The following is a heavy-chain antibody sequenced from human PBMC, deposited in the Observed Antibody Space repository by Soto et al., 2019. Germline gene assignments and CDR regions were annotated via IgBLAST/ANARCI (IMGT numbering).Heavy chain of an antibody. CDR1: GFTFSSYG. CDR3: AKERGFGARYGMDV. D-gene: IGHD3-10*01. J-gene: IGHJ6*02. V-gene: IGHV3-30*18. Sequence: GGSLRLSCAASGFTFSSYGMHWVRQAPGKGLEWVAVISYDGSNKYYADSVKGRFTISRDNSKNTLYLQMNSLRAEDTAVYYCAKERGFGARYGMDVWGQGTTVTVSS. CDR2: ISYDGSNK.